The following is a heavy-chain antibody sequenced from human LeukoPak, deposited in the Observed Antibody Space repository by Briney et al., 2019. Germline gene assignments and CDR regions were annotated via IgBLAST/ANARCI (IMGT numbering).Heavy chain of an antibody. CDR1: GFTFSSYS. D-gene: IGHD3-22*01. Sequence: GSLRLSCAASGFTFSSYSMNWIRQPAGKGLEWIGRIYTSGSTNYNPSLKSRVTISVDTSKNQFSLKLSSVTAADTAVYYCARGGYYYDSSGYSDYWGQGTLVTVSS. CDR2: IYTSGST. V-gene: IGHV4-4*07. CDR3: ARGGYYYDSSGYSDY. J-gene: IGHJ4*02.